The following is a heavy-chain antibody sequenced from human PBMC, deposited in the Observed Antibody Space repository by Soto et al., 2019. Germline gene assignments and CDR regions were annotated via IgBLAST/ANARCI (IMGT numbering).Heavy chain of an antibody. Sequence: QITLNESGPTVVRPTETLTLTCRFSGFSLTTSGVGVGWIRQSPGKAPEWVALIYWADDKRYSASLKSRLTITKDTSKNQVVLTVSDLDPTDTATYYCAHRVLRTVFGLVTTTAIYFDFWGQGTPVAVSS. CDR2: IYWADDK. J-gene: IGHJ4*02. CDR3: AHRVLRTVFGLVTTTAIYFDF. CDR1: GFSLTTSGVG. V-gene: IGHV2-5*02. D-gene: IGHD3-3*01.